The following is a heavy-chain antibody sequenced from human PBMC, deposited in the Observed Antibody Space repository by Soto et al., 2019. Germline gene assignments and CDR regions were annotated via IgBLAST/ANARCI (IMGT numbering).Heavy chain of an antibody. V-gene: IGHV3-21*01. Sequence: LRLSCAASGLTFSSYSMNWVRQAPGKGLEWVSSISSSSSYIYYADSVKGRFTISRDNAKNSLYLQMNSLRAEDTAVYYCARDRTRTYIAARTFDYWGQGTLVTVAS. J-gene: IGHJ4*02. CDR3: ARDRTRTYIAARTFDY. CDR2: ISSSSSYI. D-gene: IGHD6-6*01. CDR1: GLTFSSYS.